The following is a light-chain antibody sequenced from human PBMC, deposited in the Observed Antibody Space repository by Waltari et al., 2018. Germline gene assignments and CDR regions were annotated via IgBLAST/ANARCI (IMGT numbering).Light chain of an antibody. CDR2: AAS. CDR3: QQYNNWPTWT. Sequence: EIVMTQSPATLSVSPGERATLSCRASQSVTNNLAWYQQKPGQAPRLLIYAASTRATGIPARFIGSGSGTEFTLTITSLQSEDFAVYYCQQYNNWPTWTFGQGTKVEIK. CDR1: QSVTNN. J-gene: IGKJ1*01. V-gene: IGKV3-15*01.